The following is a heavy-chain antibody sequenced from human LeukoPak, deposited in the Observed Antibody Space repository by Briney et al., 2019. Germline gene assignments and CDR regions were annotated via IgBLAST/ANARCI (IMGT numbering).Heavy chain of an antibody. CDR2: INSDGSST. CDR1: GFTFSSYW. V-gene: IGHV3-74*01. CDR3: ASTKQDRYYDFWSGYYPGAFDI. D-gene: IGHD3-3*01. Sequence: GGSLRLSCAASGFTFSSYWMHWVRQAPGKGLVWVSRINSDGSSTSYADSVKGRFTISRDNAKNSLYLQMNSLRAEDTAVYYCASTKQDRYYDFWSGYYPGAFDIWGQGTMVTVSS. J-gene: IGHJ3*02.